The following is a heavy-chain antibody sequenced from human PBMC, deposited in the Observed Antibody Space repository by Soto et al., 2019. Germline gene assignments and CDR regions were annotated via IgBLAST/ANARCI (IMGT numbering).Heavy chain of an antibody. CDR1: GYTFTGYY. Sequence: ASVKVSCKASGYTFTGYYMHWVRQAPGQGLEWMGWINPNSGGTNYAQKFQGWVTMTRDTSISTAYMELSRLRSDDTAVYYCARAETYYYDSSGYLPTPHFDYWGQGTLVTVSS. CDR3: ARAETYYYDSSGYLPTPHFDY. D-gene: IGHD3-22*01. CDR2: INPNSGGT. J-gene: IGHJ4*02. V-gene: IGHV1-2*04.